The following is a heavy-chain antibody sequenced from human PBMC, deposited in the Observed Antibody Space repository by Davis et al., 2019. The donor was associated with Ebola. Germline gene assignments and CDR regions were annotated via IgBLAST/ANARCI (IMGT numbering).Heavy chain of an antibody. CDR2: ITPFNGNT. CDR1: GYTFTYRY. J-gene: IGHJ6*02. Sequence: AASVKVSCQASGYTFTYRYLHWVRQAPGQALEWMGWITPFNGNTNYAQKFQDRVTITRDRSMSTAYMELSSLRSEDTAMYYCASDIAVAGTSYYYYGMDVRGQGTTVTVSS. V-gene: IGHV1-45*02. CDR3: ASDIAVAGTSYYYYGMDV. D-gene: IGHD6-19*01.